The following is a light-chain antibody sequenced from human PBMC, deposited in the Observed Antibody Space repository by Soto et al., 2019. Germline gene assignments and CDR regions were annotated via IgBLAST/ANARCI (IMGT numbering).Light chain of an antibody. Sequence: EIVMTQSPATLSVSPGERATLSCRASQRVSRNLAWYQQKPGQAPRLLIYGASTRATGIPARFSGSGSETEFTLTISGLQSEDFAVYYCQQYNNWPPSTFGQGTKMDIK. V-gene: IGKV3-15*01. CDR3: QQYNNWPPST. J-gene: IGKJ2*01. CDR1: QRVSRN. CDR2: GAS.